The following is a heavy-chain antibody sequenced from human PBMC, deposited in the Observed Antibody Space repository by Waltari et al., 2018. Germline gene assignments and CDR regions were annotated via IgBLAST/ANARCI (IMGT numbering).Heavy chain of an antibody. Sequence: VQLVESGGEVAQPGGSLTLSCAASDSTFNTSAVTWVRQAPVRGLEWVAALSAGGGSVYYADSVKGRFAISRDDSKNTAYLHISSLRVEDTAVYYCAKGYCRFGSCPPFYYYFGMDVWGQGTTVTVSS. D-gene: IGHD2-15*01. CDR2: LSAGGGSV. CDR3: AKGYCRFGSCPPFYYYFGMDV. J-gene: IGHJ6*02. V-gene: IGHV3-23*04. CDR1: DSTFNTSA.